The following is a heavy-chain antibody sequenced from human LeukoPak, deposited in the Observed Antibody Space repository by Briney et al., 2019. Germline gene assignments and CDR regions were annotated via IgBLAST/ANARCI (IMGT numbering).Heavy chain of an antibody. J-gene: IGHJ4*02. CDR1: GYTLTGYY. Sequence: GASVKVSCKASGYTLTGYYMHWVRQAPGQGLEWMGRINPNSGGTNYAQKFQGRVTMTRDTSISTAYMELSRLRSDDTAVYYCVTSSPYSSSLDYWGQGTLVTVSS. D-gene: IGHD6-6*01. CDR2: INPNSGGT. V-gene: IGHV1-2*06. CDR3: VTSSPYSSSLDY.